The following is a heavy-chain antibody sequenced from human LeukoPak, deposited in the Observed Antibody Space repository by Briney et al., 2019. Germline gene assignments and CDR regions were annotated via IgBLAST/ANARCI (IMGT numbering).Heavy chain of an antibody. Sequence: GGSLRLSCAASGFIFSSYGMHWVRQAPGKGLEWVAFTRYDGTNKYYGDSVKGRFTISRDNSKNTLYLQVNSLRAEDTAVYYCAKDNIAAAGKTYWGQGTLVTVSS. V-gene: IGHV3-30*02. CDR3: AKDNIAAAGKTY. D-gene: IGHD6-13*01. CDR1: GFIFSSYG. CDR2: TRYDGTNK. J-gene: IGHJ4*02.